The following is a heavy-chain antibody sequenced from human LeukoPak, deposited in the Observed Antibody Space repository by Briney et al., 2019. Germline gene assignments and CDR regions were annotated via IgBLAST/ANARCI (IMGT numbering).Heavy chain of an antibody. D-gene: IGHD2-15*01. J-gene: IGHJ4*02. V-gene: IGHV4-59*08. Sequence: SETLSLTCTVSGFSITSFYWSWIRQPPGKGLEWIGYIYFSGRTNYNPSLKSRVTVSLDTTKNQVSLKLSSVSAADTAVYYCASTGYCTGGSCYSNYFDHWGQGTLVTVSS. CDR3: ASTGYCTGGSCYSNYFDH. CDR2: IYFSGRT. CDR1: GFSITSFY.